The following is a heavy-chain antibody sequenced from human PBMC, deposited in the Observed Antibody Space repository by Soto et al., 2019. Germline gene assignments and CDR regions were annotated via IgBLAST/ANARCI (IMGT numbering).Heavy chain of an antibody. Sequence: PSETLSLTCTVSGGSISSYYWSWIRQPPGKGLEWIGYIYYSGSTNYNPSLKSRVTISVDTSKNQFSLKLSSVTAADTAVYYCARDTETYYYDTGFDYWGQGTLVTVSS. D-gene: IGHD3-22*01. J-gene: IGHJ4*02. V-gene: IGHV4-59*12. CDR3: ARDTETYYYDTGFDY. CDR1: GGSISSYY. CDR2: IYYSGST.